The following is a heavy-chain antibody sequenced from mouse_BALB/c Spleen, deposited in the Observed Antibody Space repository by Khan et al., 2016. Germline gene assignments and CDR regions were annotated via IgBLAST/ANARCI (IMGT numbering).Heavy chain of an antibody. CDR1: GFSIIAYG. J-gene: IGHJ4*01. CDR3: ASDGWGYYAMDY. D-gene: IGHD2-2*01. Sequence: QVQLKESGPGLVAPSQSLSITCTVSGFSIIAYGVNWVRQPPGKGLEWLGMIWGDGGTDYNSALKSRLNITKDNSKSQVFLKMNSLQTDDTARCDCASDGWGYYAMDYWGQGTSVTVAS. CDR2: IWGDGGT. V-gene: IGHV2-6-7*01.